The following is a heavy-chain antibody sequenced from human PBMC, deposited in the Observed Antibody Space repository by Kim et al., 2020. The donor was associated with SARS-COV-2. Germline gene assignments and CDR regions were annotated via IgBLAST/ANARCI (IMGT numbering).Heavy chain of an antibody. J-gene: IGHJ3*02. V-gene: IGHV3-30-3*01. CDR2: ISYDGSNK. Sequence: GGSLRLSCAASGFTFSSYAMHWVRQAPGKGLEWVAVISYDGSNKYYADSVKGRFTISRDNSKNTLYLQMNSLRAEDTAVYYCARASMIVVVSYYAFDIWGQGTMVTVSS. CDR1: GFTFSSYA. CDR3: ARASMIVVVSYYAFDI. D-gene: IGHD3-22*01.